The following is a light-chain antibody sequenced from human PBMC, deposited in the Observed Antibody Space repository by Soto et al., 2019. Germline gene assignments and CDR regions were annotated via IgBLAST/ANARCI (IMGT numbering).Light chain of an antibody. Sequence: QSVLTQPPSASGSPGQSVTISCTGTKNDIGVYDFVSWYQHHPGKAPRLIIYEVVQRPSGVPDRFSGSKSGNTASLTVSGLQAADEADYFCKSYAGSNTYVFGSGTQLTA. CDR1: KNDIGVYDF. CDR2: EVV. J-gene: IGLJ7*02. V-gene: IGLV2-8*01. CDR3: KSYAGSNTYV.